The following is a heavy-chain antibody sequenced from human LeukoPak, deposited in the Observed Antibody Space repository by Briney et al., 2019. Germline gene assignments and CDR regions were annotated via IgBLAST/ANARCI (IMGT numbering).Heavy chain of an antibody. CDR2: IYYSGST. Sequence: SETLSLTCTVSGGSISSYYWSWIRQPPGKGLEWIGYIYYSGSTNYNPSLKSRVTISVDTSKNQFSLKLSSVTAADTAVYYCARERRQLWLEPYYYYGMDVWGQGTTVTVSS. CDR1: GGSISSYY. V-gene: IGHV4-59*01. J-gene: IGHJ6*02. CDR3: ARERRQLWLEPYYYYGMDV. D-gene: IGHD5-18*01.